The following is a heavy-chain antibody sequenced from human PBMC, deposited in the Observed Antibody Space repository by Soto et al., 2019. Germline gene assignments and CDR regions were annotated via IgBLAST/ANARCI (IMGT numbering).Heavy chain of an antibody. D-gene: IGHD6-19*01. CDR3: VRVLKSIGWDNDVFDI. CDR1: GFTFSSYG. V-gene: IGHV3-74*01. CDR2: IDTYGSAT. Sequence: GGSLRLSCAASGFTFSSYGMHWVRQAPGKGLAWVSRIDTYGSATKYADSVEGRFSISKDNAENTLYLQMNNLRADDTAVYYCVRVLKSIGWDNDVFDIWGQGTVVTVS. J-gene: IGHJ3*02.